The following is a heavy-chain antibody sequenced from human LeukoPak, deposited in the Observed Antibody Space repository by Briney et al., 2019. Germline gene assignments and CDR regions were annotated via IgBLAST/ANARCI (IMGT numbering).Heavy chain of an antibody. CDR2: ISSSSSYI. CDR3: ARGTTYSGSYSLFFDY. V-gene: IGHV3-21*04. CDR1: GFTFSSYS. Sequence: GGSLRLSCAASGFTFSSYSMNWVRQAPGKGLEWVSSISSSSSYIYYADSMKGRFTISRDNAKNSLYLQMNSLRAEDTAVYYCARGTTYSGSYSLFFDYWGQGTLVTVSS. J-gene: IGHJ4*02. D-gene: IGHD1-26*01.